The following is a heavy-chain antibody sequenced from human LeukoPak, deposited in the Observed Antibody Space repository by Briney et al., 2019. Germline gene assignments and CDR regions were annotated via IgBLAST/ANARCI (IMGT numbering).Heavy chain of an antibody. V-gene: IGHV1-18*01. CDR1: GYTFTSYG. CDR2: ISAYNGNT. D-gene: IGHD2-15*01. J-gene: IGHJ6*02. Sequence: ASVKVSCKASGYTFTSYGISWVRQAPGQGLEWMGWISAYNGNTNYAQKLQGRVTMTTDTSTSTAYTELRSLRSDDTAVYYCARELARGGSCYGMDVWGQGTTVTVSS. CDR3: ARELARGGSCYGMDV.